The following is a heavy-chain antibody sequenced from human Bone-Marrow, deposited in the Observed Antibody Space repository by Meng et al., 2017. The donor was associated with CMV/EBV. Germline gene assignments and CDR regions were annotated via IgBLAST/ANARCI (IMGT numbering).Heavy chain of an antibody. J-gene: IGHJ3*02. CDR3: ARVLQLVGDAFDI. CDR2: ISSSGSTI. CDR1: GFTFSDYY. V-gene: IGHV3-11*01. D-gene: IGHD1-26*01. Sequence: GESLKISCAASGFTFSDYYMSWIRQAPGKGLEWVSYISSSGSTIYYADSVKGRFTISRDNAKNSLYLQMNSLRAEDTAVYYCARVLQLVGDAFDIWGQGTMVTV.